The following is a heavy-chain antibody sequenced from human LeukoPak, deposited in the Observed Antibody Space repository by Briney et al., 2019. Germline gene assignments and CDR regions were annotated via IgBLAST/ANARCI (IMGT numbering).Heavy chain of an antibody. J-gene: IGHJ4*02. CDR1: GGTFSSYA. D-gene: IGHD6-25*01. CDR2: IIPIFGTA. Sequence: GASVKVSCKASGGTFSSYAVSWVRQAPGQGLEWMGGIIPIFGTANYAQKFQGRVAITADESTSTAYMELSSLRSEDTAVYYCAKEIGSKFDYWGQGTLVTVSS. V-gene: IGHV1-69*13. CDR3: AKEIGSKFDY.